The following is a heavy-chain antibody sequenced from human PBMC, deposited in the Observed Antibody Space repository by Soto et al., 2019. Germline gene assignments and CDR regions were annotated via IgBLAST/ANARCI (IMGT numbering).Heavy chain of an antibody. CDR3: AKVSSRPERYYYYYGMDV. V-gene: IGHV3-23*01. CDR2: NSGCCGST. CDR1: GFTFSSYA. Sequence: GGSLRLSCAASGFTFSSYAMSWVRQAPGKGMEWVSANSGCCGSTYYADSVKGRFTISRDNSKNTLYLQMNSLRAEDTAVYYFAKVSSRPERYYYYYGMDVWGQGTTVTVSS. J-gene: IGHJ6*02.